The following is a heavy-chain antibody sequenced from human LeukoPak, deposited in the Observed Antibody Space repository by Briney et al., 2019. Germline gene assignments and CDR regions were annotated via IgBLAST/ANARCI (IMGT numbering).Heavy chain of an antibody. CDR2: ISYDGSDK. V-gene: IGHV3-30*04. CDR3: ARDPYDSSGYGAFDI. J-gene: IGHJ3*02. CDR1: GFTFSSYA. D-gene: IGHD3-22*01. Sequence: PGGSLRLSCAASGFTFSSYAMHWVRQAPGKGLEWVAVISYDGSDKYYADSVKGRFTISRDNAKNSLNLQMNSLRVEDTAVYYCARDPYDSSGYGAFDIWGQGTLVTVSS.